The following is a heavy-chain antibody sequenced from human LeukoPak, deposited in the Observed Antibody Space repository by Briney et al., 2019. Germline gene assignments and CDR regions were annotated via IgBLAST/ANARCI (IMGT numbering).Heavy chain of an antibody. J-gene: IGHJ4*02. V-gene: IGHV1-18*01. Sequence: SLWVSCKASGYTFTGAGSSWVRQAPGQGLEWMGWISAYNGNTNYAQKLQGRVTMTTDTSTSTAYMELRSLRSDDTAVYYCARVGSIAARPFDYWGQGTLVTVSS. CDR2: ISAYNGNT. D-gene: IGHD6-6*01. CDR3: ARVGSIAARPFDY. CDR1: GYTFTGAG.